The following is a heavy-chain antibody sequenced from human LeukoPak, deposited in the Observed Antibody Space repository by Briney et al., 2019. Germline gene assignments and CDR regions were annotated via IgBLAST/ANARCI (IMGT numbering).Heavy chain of an antibody. CDR3: ARDLPPGAAGVTGPFDY. Sequence: SQTLSHTCAISGDSVSSNSAAWNWIRQSPSRGLEWLGRTYHTSKWYNDYAVSVKSRITINPDTSKTQFSLQLRSVTPEDTAVYYCARDLPPGAAGVTGPFDYWGQGTLVTVSA. D-gene: IGHD6-13*01. CDR2: TYHTSKWYN. J-gene: IGHJ4*02. V-gene: IGHV6-1*01. CDR1: GDSVSSNSAA.